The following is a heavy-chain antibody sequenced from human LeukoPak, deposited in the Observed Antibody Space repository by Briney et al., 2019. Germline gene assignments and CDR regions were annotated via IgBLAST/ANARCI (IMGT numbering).Heavy chain of an antibody. J-gene: IGHJ6*02. CDR2: IYYSGST. V-gene: IGHV4-39*07. CDR1: GGSISSSSYY. D-gene: IGHD3-10*01. CDR3: ARAGITMVRGVIITLDYYGMDV. Sequence: SETLSLTCTVSGGSISSSSYYWGWIRQPPGKGLEWIGSIYYSGSTYYNPSLKSRVTISVGTSKNQFSLKLSSVTAADTAVYYCARAGITMVRGVIITLDYYGMDVWGQGTTVTVSS.